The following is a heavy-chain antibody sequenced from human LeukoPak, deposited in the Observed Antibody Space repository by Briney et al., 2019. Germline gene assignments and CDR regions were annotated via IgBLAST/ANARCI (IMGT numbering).Heavy chain of an antibody. D-gene: IGHD2-21*01. Sequence: SGGSLRLSCAASGFTFSSYGMHWVRQAPGKGLEWVAFIRYDGSNKYYADSVKGRFTISRDNSKNTLYLQMNSLRAEDTAVYYCAKDPGCGGDCYFDYWGQGTLVTVSS. J-gene: IGHJ4*02. V-gene: IGHV3-30*02. CDR1: GFTFSSYG. CDR2: IRYDGSNK. CDR3: AKDPGCGGDCYFDY.